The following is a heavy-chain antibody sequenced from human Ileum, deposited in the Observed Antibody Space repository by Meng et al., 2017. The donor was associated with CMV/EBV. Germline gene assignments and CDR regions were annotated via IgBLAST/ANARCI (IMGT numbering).Heavy chain of an antibody. CDR2: ITWDGVST. V-gene: IGHV3-43*01. CDR1: GFTFDDYT. CDR3: AKDMGSSSSRGFDY. J-gene: IGHJ4*02. D-gene: IGHD6-6*01. Sequence: GESLKISCAASGFTFDDYTMHWVRQAPGKGLEWVSLITWDGVSTYYADSVKGRFTISRDNSKNSLYLQMNSLRTEDTALFYCAKDMGSSSSRGFDYWSQGTLVTVSS.